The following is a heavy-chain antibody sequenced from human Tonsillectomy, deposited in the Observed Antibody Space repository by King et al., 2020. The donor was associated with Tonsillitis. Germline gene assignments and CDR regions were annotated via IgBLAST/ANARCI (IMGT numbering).Heavy chain of an antibody. D-gene: IGHD6-13*01. V-gene: IGHV1-2*02. CDR3: ARPSRAAAGTLDWFDP. Sequence: QLVQSGAEVKKPGASVKVSCKASGYTFTGHYMHWVRQAPGQGLEWMGWINPNSGGTNYAQKFQGRVTMTRDTSISTAYMELSRLRSDDTAVYYCARPSRAAAGTLDWFDPWGQGTLVTVSS. J-gene: IGHJ5*02. CDR2: INPNSGGT. CDR1: GYTFTGHY.